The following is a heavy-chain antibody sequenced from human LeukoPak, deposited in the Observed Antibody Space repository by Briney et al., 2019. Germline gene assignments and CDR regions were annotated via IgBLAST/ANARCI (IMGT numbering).Heavy chain of an antibody. CDR3: ASTRWPRDANCDY. D-gene: IGHD2-15*01. J-gene: IGHJ4*02. CDR2: IYTSGAT. CDR1: GVSITSGSYY. Sequence: PSQTLSLTCTVSGVSITSGSYYWNWIRQPAGKGLEWIGRIYTSGATNYNPSLQSRLIISIDTSTNQVSLKLTSVTAADTGLYYCASTRWPRDANCDYWGQGTLVTVSS. V-gene: IGHV4-61*02.